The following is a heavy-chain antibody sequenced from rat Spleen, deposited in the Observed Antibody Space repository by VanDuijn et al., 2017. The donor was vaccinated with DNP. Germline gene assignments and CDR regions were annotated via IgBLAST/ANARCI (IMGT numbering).Heavy chain of an antibody. D-gene: IGHD1-4*01. CDR2: IGSPAYAP. CDR1: GFTFSAYY. Sequence: EVQLVESGGGLVQPGGSLKLSCAASGFTFSAYYMAWVRQAPAKGLQWVAYIGSPAYAPYYGDSVKGRFTISRDNAKSTLYLQMNSLRSEDTATYYCARLPGYNYAMDAWGQGTSVTVSS. CDR3: ARLPGYNYAMDA. J-gene: IGHJ4*01. V-gene: IGHV5-22*01.